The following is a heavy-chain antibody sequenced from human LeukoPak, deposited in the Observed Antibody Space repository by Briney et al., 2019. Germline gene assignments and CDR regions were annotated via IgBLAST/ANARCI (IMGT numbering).Heavy chain of an antibody. Sequence: ASVKVSCKAFGGSFSSEAISWVRQAPGQGLEWMGWISAYNGNTNYAQKLQGRVTMTTDTSTSTAYMELRSLRSDDTAVYYCARAHLWGVSSGYYLNYWGQGTLVTVSS. CDR3: ARAHLWGVSSGYYLNY. V-gene: IGHV1-18*01. D-gene: IGHD3-22*01. CDR1: GGSFSSEA. CDR2: ISAYNGNT. J-gene: IGHJ4*02.